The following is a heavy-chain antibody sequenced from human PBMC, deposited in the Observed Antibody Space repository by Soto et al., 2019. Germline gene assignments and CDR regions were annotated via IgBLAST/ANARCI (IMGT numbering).Heavy chain of an antibody. J-gene: IGHJ4*02. CDR3: ARHRSTYSRYFDY. Sequence: QVQLQESGPGLVKPSETLSLTCTVSGGSISSYYWSWIRQPPGKGLEWIGYIYYSGSTNYNPSLKSRVTLSVDTSKNQFSLKLSSVTAADTAVYYCARHRSTYSRYFDYWGQGTLVTVSS. CDR1: GGSISSYY. CDR2: IYYSGST. D-gene: IGHD1-26*01. V-gene: IGHV4-59*08.